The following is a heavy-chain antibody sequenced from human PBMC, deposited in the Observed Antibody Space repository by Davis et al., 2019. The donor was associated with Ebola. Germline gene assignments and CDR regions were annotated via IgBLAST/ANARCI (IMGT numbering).Heavy chain of an antibody. CDR1: GGTFSGYV. D-gene: IGHD2-21*01. CDR2: IIPMLNIA. Sequence: SVKVSCKASGGTFSGYVITWVRQAPGQGLEWMRRIIPMLNIASYAQQFQGRVTITADKSTSTAYMELNSLRSDDTAAYYCASGGDSNLLSRSDAFDIWGPGTVVTVSP. V-gene: IGHV1-69*04. CDR3: ASGGDSNLLSRSDAFDI. J-gene: IGHJ3*02.